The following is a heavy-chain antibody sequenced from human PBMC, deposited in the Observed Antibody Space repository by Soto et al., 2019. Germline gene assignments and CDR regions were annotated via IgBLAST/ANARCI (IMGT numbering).Heavy chain of an antibody. V-gene: IGHV4-34*01. Sequence: PSETLSLTCAVYGGSFSGYYWSWIRQPPGKGLEWIGEINHSGSINYNPSLKSRVTISVDTSKNQFSLKLSSVTAADTAVYYCARGSGLENYYYMDVWGKGTTVTVSS. CDR1: GGSFSGYY. CDR2: INHSGSI. CDR3: ARGSGLENYYYMDV. D-gene: IGHD1-1*01. J-gene: IGHJ6*03.